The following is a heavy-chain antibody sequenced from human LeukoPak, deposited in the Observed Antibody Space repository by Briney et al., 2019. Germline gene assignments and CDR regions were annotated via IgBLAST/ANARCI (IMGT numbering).Heavy chain of an antibody. CDR2: TYYRSKWYN. V-gene: IGHV6-1*01. Sequence: SQTLSLTCAVSGDSFSSNSAIWNWIRQSPSRGLEWLGRTYYRSKWYNDYAVSVKSRIAINPDTSKNQFSLQLNSVIPEDTAVYYCARDRPGEYFHHWGQGTLVTVSS. CDR1: GDSFSSNSAI. J-gene: IGHJ1*01. D-gene: IGHD1-14*01. CDR3: ARDRPGEYFHH.